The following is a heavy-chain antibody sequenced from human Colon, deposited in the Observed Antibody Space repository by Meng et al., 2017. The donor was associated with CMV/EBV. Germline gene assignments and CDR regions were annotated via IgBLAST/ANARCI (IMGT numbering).Heavy chain of an antibody. CDR3: AREFWAVAGA. CDR1: GFTFSSYA. CDR2: ISYDGSNK. Sequence: GESLKISCAASGFTFSSYAMHWVRQAPGKGLEWVAVISYDGSNKYYADSAKGRFTISRDNSKNTLYLQMNSLRAEDTAVYYCAREFWAVAGAWGQGTLVTVSS. J-gene: IGHJ5*02. D-gene: IGHD6-19*01. V-gene: IGHV3-30*04.